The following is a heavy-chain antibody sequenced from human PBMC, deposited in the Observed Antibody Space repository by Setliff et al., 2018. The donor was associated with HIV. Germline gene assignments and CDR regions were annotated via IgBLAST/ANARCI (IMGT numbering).Heavy chain of an antibody. CDR2: ILYDGSRT. D-gene: IGHD1-26*01. Sequence: GGSLRLSCVASGFTFSNFAMHWVRQAPGKGLEWVSVILYDGSRTYYVDSVKGRFTISRDNSKNTLDPQMISLRIEDTALYYCAKVTSTGRWNSDLDSWGQGTLVTAPQ. CDR1: GFTFSNFA. V-gene: IGHV3-30*01. J-gene: IGHJ4*02. CDR3: AKVTSTGRWNSDLDS.